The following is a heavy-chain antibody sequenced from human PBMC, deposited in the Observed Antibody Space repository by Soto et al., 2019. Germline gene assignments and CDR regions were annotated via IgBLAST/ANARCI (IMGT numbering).Heavy chain of an antibody. CDR3: ARVFFWSGYQTLDY. D-gene: IGHD3-3*01. CDR2: IYTSGST. V-gene: IGHV4-4*07. Sequence: SETLSLTVPVSRRSSRSYCWRLHRQPAGKGLEWIGRIYTSGSTNYNPSLKSRVTMSVDTSKNQFSLKLSSVTAADTAVYYCARVFFWSGYQTLDYWGQGTLVTVSS. CDR1: RRSSRSYC. J-gene: IGHJ4*02.